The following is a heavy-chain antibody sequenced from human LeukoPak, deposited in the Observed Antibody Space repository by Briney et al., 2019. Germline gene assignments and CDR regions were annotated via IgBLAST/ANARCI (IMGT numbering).Heavy chain of an antibody. CDR1: GGTFSSYA. D-gene: IGHD1-7*01. V-gene: IGHV1-69*04. Sequence: GASVKVSCKASGGTFSSYAISWVRQAPGQGLEWMGRIIPILGIANYAQKFQGRVTITADKSTSTAYMELSSLRSEDTAVYYCARDRGTTNPSDYWGQGTLVTVSS. CDR3: ARDRGTTNPSDY. J-gene: IGHJ4*02. CDR2: IIPILGIA.